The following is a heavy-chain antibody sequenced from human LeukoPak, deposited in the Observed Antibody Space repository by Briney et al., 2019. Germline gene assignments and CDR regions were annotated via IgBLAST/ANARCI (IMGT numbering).Heavy chain of an antibody. J-gene: IGHJ4*02. D-gene: IGHD1-26*01. CDR1: GFTLSSYS. Sequence: GGSLRLSCAASGFTLSSYSMNWVRQAPGKGLEWVSYISSSAIYYADSVRGRFTISRDNAKNSLSLQMNSLRADDTAVYYCARDGRIQWELDYWGQGILVTVSS. CDR3: ARDGRIQWELDY. V-gene: IGHV3-48*01. CDR2: ISSSAI.